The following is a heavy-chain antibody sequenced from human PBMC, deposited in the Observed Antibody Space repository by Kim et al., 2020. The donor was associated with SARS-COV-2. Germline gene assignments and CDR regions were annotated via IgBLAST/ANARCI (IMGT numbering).Heavy chain of an antibody. CDR3: ARGEGYNLY. V-gene: IGHV4-59*13. D-gene: IGHD1-1*01. J-gene: IGHJ4*02. CDR1: GVSISDFY. CDR2: AHHSGNT. Sequence: SETLSLTCSVSGVSISDFYWGWIRQPPGKGLEWIGYAHHSGNTNYNPSLKGRVTISVDTSKKQFSLKLTSVTAEDTAVYYCARGEGYNLYWGQGTLVTVSS.